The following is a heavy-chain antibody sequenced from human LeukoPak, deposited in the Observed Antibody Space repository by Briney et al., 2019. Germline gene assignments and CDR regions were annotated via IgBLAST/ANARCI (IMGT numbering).Heavy chain of an antibody. CDR3: ATPERGYSGYDFGS. CDR1: GYTFTGYY. D-gene: IGHD5-12*01. V-gene: IGHV1-2*02. CDR2: INPNSGGT. J-gene: IGHJ4*02. Sequence: ASVKVSCKASGYTFTGYYMHWVRQASGQGLEWMGWINPNSGGTNYAQKFQGRVTMTRDTSISTAYMELSRLRSDDTAVYYCATPERGYSGYDFGSWGQGTLVTVSS.